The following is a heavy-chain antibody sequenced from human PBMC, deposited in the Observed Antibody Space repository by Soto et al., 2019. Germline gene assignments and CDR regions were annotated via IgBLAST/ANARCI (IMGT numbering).Heavy chain of an antibody. CDR3: ARAVDTAMVRLKGFDP. CDR2: TYYRSKWYN. D-gene: IGHD5-18*01. V-gene: IGHV6-1*01. Sequence: SQTLSLTCAISGDSVSSNSAAWNWIRQSPSRGLEWLGRTYYRSKWYNDYAVSVKSRITINPDTSKNQFSLQLNSVTPEDTAVYYCARAVDTAMVRLKGFDPWGQGTLVNVSS. J-gene: IGHJ5*02. CDR1: GDSVSSNSAA.